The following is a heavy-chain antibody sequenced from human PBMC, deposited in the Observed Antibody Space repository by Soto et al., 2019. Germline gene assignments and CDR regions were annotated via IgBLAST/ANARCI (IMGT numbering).Heavy chain of an antibody. CDR3: ARVAMENYHDMWSGSTSSALDV. J-gene: IGHJ6*02. D-gene: IGHD3-3*01. Sequence: SETLSLSCKVSGGSMRGYSWSWIRQTPGEGLEWIGYVSHSGRTDYSPSLKNRVTISLDMSKNHFALHVNSVDPADTAVYYCARVAMENYHDMWSGSTSSALDVWGQGTTVTVSS. CDR1: GGSMRGYS. V-gene: IGHV4-59*13. CDR2: VSHSGRT.